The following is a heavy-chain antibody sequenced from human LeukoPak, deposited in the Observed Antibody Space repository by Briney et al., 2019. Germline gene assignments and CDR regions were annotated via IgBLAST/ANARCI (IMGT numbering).Heavy chain of an antibody. CDR2: ISYDGSNK. V-gene: IGHV3-30*18. CDR1: GFTFSSYG. D-gene: IGHD3-3*01. J-gene: IGHJ1*01. CDR3: AKDQAYYDFWSGYSTRAEYFQH. Sequence: GGSLRLSCAASGFTFSSYGMHWVRQAPGKGLEWVAVISYDGSNKYYADSVKGRLTISRDNSKNTLYLQMNSLRAEDTAVYYCAKDQAYYDFWSGYSTRAEYFQHWGQGTLVTVSS.